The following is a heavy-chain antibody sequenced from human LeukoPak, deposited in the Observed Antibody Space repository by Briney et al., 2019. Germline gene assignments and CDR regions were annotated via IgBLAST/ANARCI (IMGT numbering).Heavy chain of an antibody. Sequence: ASVKVSRKFSGYTLTELSMHWVRQAPGKGLGWMGGFDTEDGETIYAQKFQRRVTMTEDTSTDTAYMKLSSLRSEDTAVYYCATSPVYYYGSGSYYPGLNDWGQGTLVTVSS. CDR2: FDTEDGET. CDR3: ATSPVYYYGSGSYYPGLND. CDR1: GYTLTELS. V-gene: IGHV1-24*01. D-gene: IGHD3-10*01. J-gene: IGHJ4*01.